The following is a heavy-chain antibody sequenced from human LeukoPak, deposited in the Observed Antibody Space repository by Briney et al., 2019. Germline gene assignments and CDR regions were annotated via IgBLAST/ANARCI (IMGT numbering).Heavy chain of an antibody. CDR1: GFTFSSYA. D-gene: IGHD6-13*01. V-gene: IGHV3-7*03. J-gene: IGHJ4*02. CDR2: INERGNEK. CDR3: ARHPNSNWDY. Sequence: PGGSLRLSCAASGFTFSSYAMTWVRQVPGKGLEWVVNINERGNEKNYVDSVKGRFTVSRDNAQNSLYLQMNSLRVEDTAVYYCARHPNSNWDYWGQGTLVTVSS.